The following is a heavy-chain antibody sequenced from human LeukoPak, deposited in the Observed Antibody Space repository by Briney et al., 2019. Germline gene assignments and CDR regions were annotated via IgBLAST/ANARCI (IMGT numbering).Heavy chain of an antibody. D-gene: IGHD4-17*01. V-gene: IGHV3-74*01. J-gene: IGHJ3*02. CDR2: INTDGSSK. CDR1: GFTFSTSW. Sequence: GGSLRLSCAASGFTFSTSWMHWVRQAPGKGLVWVSRINTDGSSKNYADSVKGRFTISRDNAKNTLYLQMNSLRVEDTAMYYCASPGTTVTTRNAFDMWGQGTMVTVSS. CDR3: ASPGTTVTTRNAFDM.